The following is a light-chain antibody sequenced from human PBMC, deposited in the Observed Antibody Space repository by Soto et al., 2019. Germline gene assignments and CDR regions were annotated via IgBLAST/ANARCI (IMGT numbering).Light chain of an antibody. V-gene: IGKV1-9*01. Sequence: DIQLTQSPSFLSASVGYRVTITCRASQAISSYLAWFQQRPGKAPKVLIYAASTLQSGVPSRFSGSGSGTEFTLTISSLQPEDFATYFCQQLTSYPWTFGQGTKVEIK. J-gene: IGKJ1*01. CDR1: QAISSY. CDR2: AAS. CDR3: QQLTSYPWT.